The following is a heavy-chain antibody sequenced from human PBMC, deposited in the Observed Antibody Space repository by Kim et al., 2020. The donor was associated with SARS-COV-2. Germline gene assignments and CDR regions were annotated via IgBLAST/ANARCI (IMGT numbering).Heavy chain of an antibody. D-gene: IGHD3-10*01. Sequence: KVRFTISRDNSNNMVYLQMSSLRAEDTAMYYCAKAELARETYYGSVSPFDYWGQGTLVTVSS. V-gene: IGHV3-30*02. J-gene: IGHJ4*02. CDR3: AKAELARETYYGSVSPFDY.